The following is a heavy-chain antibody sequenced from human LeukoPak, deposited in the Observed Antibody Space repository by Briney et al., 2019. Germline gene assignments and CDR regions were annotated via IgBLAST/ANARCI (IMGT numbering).Heavy chain of an antibody. CDR2: IYPGDSDT. V-gene: IGHV5-51*01. CDR1: GYNFASYW. D-gene: IGHD5-18*01. J-gene: IGHJ4*02. Sequence: RGESLKISCKGSGYNFASYWIGWVRQMPRKGLEWMGIIYPGDSDTRSSPSFQGQVTMSVDKSVNTAYLQWSSLKASDTAMYYCARTPGYSFYFDYWGLGTPVTVSS. CDR3: ARTPGYSFYFDY.